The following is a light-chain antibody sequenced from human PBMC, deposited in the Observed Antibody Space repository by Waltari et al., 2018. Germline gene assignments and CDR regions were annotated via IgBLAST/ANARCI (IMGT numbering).Light chain of an antibody. CDR1: STDVGSYNY. Sequence: QSALTQPASVSGSPGQSIPLSCTGTSTDVGSYNYVSWYQQYPGKAPQLIIYDVTQRPSGISTRFSGSKSGNTASLTISGLQAEDEADYFCNSHSTTTPVVFGGGTKVTVL. V-gene: IGLV2-14*03. J-gene: IGLJ2*01. CDR3: NSHSTTTPVV. CDR2: DVT.